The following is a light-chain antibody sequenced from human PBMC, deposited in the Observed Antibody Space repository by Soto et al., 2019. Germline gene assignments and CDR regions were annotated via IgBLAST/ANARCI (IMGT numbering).Light chain of an antibody. CDR2: GAF. V-gene: IGKV3-11*01. CDR1: QSVTNY. Sequence: EIVMTQSPATLSVSPVERATLSCRASQSVTNYLAWYQQKPGQAPRLLIYGAFNRATGIPARFSGSGSGTDFTLTIRSLEPEDFAVYYCQQRNIWPQVTFGQGTRLEI. CDR3: QQRNIWPQVT. J-gene: IGKJ5*01.